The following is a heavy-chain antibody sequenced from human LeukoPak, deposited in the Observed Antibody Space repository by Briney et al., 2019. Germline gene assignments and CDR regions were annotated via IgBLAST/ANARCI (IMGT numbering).Heavy chain of an antibody. D-gene: IGHD5-18*01. CDR3: ARANRAVTESDFDY. J-gene: IGHJ4*02. Sequence: ASVKVSCKASGYTFTSYDINWVRQAIGQGLEWMGWMNPNSGNTGYAQKFQGRVTMTRNTSISTAYMELSSLRSEDTAVYYCARANRAVTESDFDYWGQGTLVTVSS. V-gene: IGHV1-8*01. CDR1: GYTFTSYD. CDR2: MNPNSGNT.